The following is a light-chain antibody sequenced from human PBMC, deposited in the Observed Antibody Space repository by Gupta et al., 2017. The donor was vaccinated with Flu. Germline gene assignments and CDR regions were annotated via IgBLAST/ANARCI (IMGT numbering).Light chain of an antibody. CDR3: QQKDSSPWT. CDR2: TSS. V-gene: IGKV1-39*01. J-gene: IGKJ1*01. CDR1: QRISSN. Sequence: PSYLSASVGDSVTSSCRASQRISSNLCWYQQKPGKAPNLLISTSSKVQSGVPARFSGSGSGSDFTLIIRRRQPEDVATYYCQQKDSSPWTFGQGTKVEI.